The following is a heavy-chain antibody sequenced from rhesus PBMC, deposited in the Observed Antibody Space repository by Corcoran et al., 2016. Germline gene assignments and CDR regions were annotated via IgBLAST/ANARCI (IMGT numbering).Heavy chain of an antibody. CDR2: IYWDDDK. J-gene: IGHJ4*01. Sequence: QVTLKESGPALVKPTQTLTLTCTFSGFSLTTSGMGVGWIRQPPGKALEWLALIYWDDDKRYSTSLKGRLTISKDTSKNQVVLTMTNMDPVDTATYYCARGGCSGIYCFYYFDYWGQGVLVTVSS. V-gene: IGHV2-174*01. CDR3: ARGGCSGIYCFYYFDY. D-gene: IGHD2-27*01. CDR1: GFSLTTSGMG.